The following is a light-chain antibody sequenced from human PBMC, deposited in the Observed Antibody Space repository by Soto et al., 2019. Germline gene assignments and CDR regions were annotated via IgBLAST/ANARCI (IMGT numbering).Light chain of an antibody. V-gene: IGKV1-5*01. CDR1: QSISTW. J-gene: IGKJ1*01. CDR3: QQYKSYSRT. Sequence: DIQLTQSHSFLSASVGDRFTITCRASQSISTWLAWYQQKPGKAPKLLISDASSFESGVPSRFSGSGSGTEFTLTISTLQPDDFATYYCQQYKSYSRTFGQGTKVDI. CDR2: DAS.